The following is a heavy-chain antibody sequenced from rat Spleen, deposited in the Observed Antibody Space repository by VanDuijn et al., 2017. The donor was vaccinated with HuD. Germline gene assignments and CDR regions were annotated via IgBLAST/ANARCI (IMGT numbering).Heavy chain of an antibody. D-gene: IGHD1-5*01. V-gene: IGHV3-3*01. CDR2: INSAGST. J-gene: IGHJ3*01. CDR1: GYSITSSYR. CDR3: ARSGGGTGGFAY. Sequence: EVQLQESGPGLVKPSQSLSLTCSVAGYSITSSYRWNWIRKFPGNKLEWMGYINSAGSTNYNPSLKSRISITRDTAKNQFFLQVNSVTTEDTATYYCARSGGGTGGFAYWGQGTLVTVSS.